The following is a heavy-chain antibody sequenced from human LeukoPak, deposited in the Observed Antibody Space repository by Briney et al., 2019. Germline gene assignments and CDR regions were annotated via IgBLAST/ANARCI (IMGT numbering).Heavy chain of an antibody. V-gene: IGHV1-69*04. D-gene: IGHD6-19*01. Sequence: AASVKVSCKASGGTFSSYAISWVRQAPGQGLEWMGRIIPILGIANYAQKFQGRVTITADKSTSTAYMELSSLRSEDTAVYYCARDPGGQWLAETYYYYGMDVWDQGTTVTVSS. J-gene: IGHJ6*02. CDR1: GGTFSSYA. CDR3: ARDPGGQWLAETYYYYGMDV. CDR2: IIPILGIA.